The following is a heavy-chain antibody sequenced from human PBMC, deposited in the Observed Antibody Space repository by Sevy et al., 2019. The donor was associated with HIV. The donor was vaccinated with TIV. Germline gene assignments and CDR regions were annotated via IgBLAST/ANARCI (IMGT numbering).Heavy chain of an antibody. J-gene: IGHJ4*02. CDR1: GFSFSGYA. CDR2: ISGSGGST. D-gene: IGHD6-19*01. V-gene: IGHV3-23*01. CDR3: AKDIDSSGYYYFDY. Sequence: GGSLRLSCAASGFSFSGYAMSWVRQAPGKGLEWVSGISGSGGSTYYADSVKGRFTISRDNSKNTLYLQMNSLRAEDTALYYCAKDIDSSGYYYFDYWGQGTLVTVSS.